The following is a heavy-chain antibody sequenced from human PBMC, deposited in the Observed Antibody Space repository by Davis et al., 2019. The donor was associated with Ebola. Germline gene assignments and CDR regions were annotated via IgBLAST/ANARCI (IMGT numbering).Heavy chain of an antibody. J-gene: IGHJ6*02. CDR3: ARVLIRAARAVYYYYGMDV. CDR1: GFTFDDYG. CDR2: INSDGSST. V-gene: IGHV3-74*01. D-gene: IGHD6-6*01. Sequence: PGGSLRLSCAASGFTFDDYGMSWVRQAPGKGLVWVSRINSDGSSTSYADSVKGRFTISRDNAKNTLYLQMNSLRAEDTAVYYCARVLIRAARAVYYYYGMDVWGQGTTVTVSS.